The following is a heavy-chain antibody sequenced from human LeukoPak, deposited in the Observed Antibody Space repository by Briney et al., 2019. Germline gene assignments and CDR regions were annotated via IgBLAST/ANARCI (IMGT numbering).Heavy chain of an antibody. V-gene: IGHV4-59*01. CDR2: IYYNGST. D-gene: IGHD3-10*01. CDR1: GGSITNYF. CDR3: ARVATMVRGVIINWFDP. Sequence: PSETLSLTCTVSGGSITNYFWSWIRQPPGKGLEWIGFIYYNGSTNYNPSLKSRVTISVDTSKSQFSLKVSSVTAADTAVYYCARVATMVRGVIINWFDPWGQGTLVTVSS. J-gene: IGHJ5*02.